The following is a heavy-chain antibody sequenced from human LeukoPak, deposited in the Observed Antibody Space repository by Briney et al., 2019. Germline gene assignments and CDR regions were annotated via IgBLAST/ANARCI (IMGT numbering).Heavy chain of an antibody. D-gene: IGHD2-15*01. CDR3: ARAERYCSDTSCSVIDY. CDR2: ISYDGSNK. V-gene: IGHV3-30-3*01. J-gene: IGHJ4*02. Sequence: PGRSLRLSCAASGFTFSSYAMHWVRQAPGKGLEWVAVISYDGSNKYYADSVKGRFTISRDNSKNTLYLQMNSLRAEDTAVYYCARAERYCSDTSCSVIDYWGQGSLVTVSS. CDR1: GFTFSSYA.